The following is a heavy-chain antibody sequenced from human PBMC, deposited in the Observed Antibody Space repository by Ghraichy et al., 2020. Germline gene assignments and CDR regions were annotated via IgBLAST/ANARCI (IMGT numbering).Heavy chain of an antibody. Sequence: SGPTLVKPTQTLTLTCTFSGFSLSTSGVGVGWIRQPPGKALEWLALIYLDDDKRYSPSLKSRLTITKDTSKNQVVLTMTNMDPVDTATYYCAHNSPGYDSSGYYYPNYFDSWGQGTLVTVSS. D-gene: IGHD3-22*01. J-gene: IGHJ4*02. CDR3: AHNSPGYDSSGYYYPNYFDS. CDR1: GFSLSTSGVG. V-gene: IGHV2-5*02. CDR2: IYLDDDK.